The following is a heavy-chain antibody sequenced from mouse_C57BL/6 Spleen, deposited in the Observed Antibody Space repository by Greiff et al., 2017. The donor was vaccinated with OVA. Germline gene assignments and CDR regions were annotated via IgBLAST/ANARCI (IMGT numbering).Heavy chain of an antibody. CDR2: IRLKSDNYAT. J-gene: IGHJ4*01. Sequence: EVKLVESGGGLVQPGGSMKLSCVASGFTFSNYWMNWVRQSPEKGLEWVAQIRLKSDNYATHYAESVKGRFTISRDDSKSSVYLQMNNLRAEDTGIYYCTGGYYGSSYDYAMDYWGQGTSVTVSS. D-gene: IGHD1-1*01. CDR3: TGGYYGSSYDYAMDY. V-gene: IGHV6-3*01. CDR1: GFTFSNYW.